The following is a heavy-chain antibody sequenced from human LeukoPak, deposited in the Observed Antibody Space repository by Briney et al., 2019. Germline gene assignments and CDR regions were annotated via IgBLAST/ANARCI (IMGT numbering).Heavy chain of an antibody. D-gene: IGHD6-19*01. CDR2: ISSSSSYI. CDR3: AREDSGWYWIDY. Sequence: PGRSLRLSCAASGFTFSSYSMNWVRQAPGKGLEWVSSISSSSSYIYYADSVKGRFTISRDNAKNSLYLQMNSLRAEDTAVYYCAREDSGWYWIDYWGQGTLVTVSS. CDR1: GFTFSSYS. V-gene: IGHV3-21*01. J-gene: IGHJ4*02.